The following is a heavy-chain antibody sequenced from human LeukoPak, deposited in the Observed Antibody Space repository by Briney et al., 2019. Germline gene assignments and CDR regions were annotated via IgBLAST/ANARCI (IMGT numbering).Heavy chain of an antibody. CDR3: ARSSYYDILTGYELFDP. Sequence: ASVKVSCKASGGTFSSYAISWVRQAPGQGLEWMGWIGAYNGNTNYAQKLQGRVTMTTDTSTSTAYMELRSLRSDDTAVYYCARSSYYDILTGYELFDPWGQGTLVTVSS. D-gene: IGHD3-9*01. V-gene: IGHV1-18*01. CDR2: IGAYNGNT. J-gene: IGHJ5*02. CDR1: GGTFSSYA.